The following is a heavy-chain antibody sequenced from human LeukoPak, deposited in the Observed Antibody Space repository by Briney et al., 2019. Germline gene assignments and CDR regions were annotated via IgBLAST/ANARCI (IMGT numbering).Heavy chain of an antibody. V-gene: IGHV4-34*01. CDR1: GGSFSGYY. CDR2: INHSGST. CDR3: ARENTMILAAFDI. D-gene: IGHD3-22*01. Sequence: SETLSLTCAVYGGSFSGYYWSWIRQPPGKGLEWIGEINHSGSTNYNPSLKSRVSISVDTSKNQFSLKLSSVTAADTAVYYCARENTMILAAFDIWGQGTMVTVSS. J-gene: IGHJ3*02.